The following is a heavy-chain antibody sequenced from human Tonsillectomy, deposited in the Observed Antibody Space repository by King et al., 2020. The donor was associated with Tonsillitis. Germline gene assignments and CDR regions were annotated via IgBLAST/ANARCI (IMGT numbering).Heavy chain of an antibody. J-gene: IGHJ4*02. CDR2: ISAYNGHT. Sequence: QLVQSGAEVKKPGASVKVSCKASGYTFNSYGISWVRQAPGQGLEWMGWISAYNGHTNYAQKFQGRVTMITDTSTNTAYMELRSLRSDDTAVFYCARDTVSSGWCPFDYWGQGTLVTVSS. V-gene: IGHV1-18*01. CDR1: GYTFNSYG. CDR3: ARDTVSSGWCPFDY. D-gene: IGHD6-19*01.